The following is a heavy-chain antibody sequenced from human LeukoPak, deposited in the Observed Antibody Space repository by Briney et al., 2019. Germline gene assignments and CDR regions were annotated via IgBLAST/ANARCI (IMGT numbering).Heavy chain of an antibody. CDR2: ISGSGGST. CDR1: GFTLSSYA. D-gene: IGHD6-13*01. V-gene: IGHV3-23*01. CDR3: ARLRRYSSSWYGYFDL. Sequence: GGSVRLSCAASGFTLSSYAMSWVRQAPGKGLEWVSAISGSGGSTYYADSVKGRFTISRDNSKNTLYLQMNSLRAEDTAVYYRARLRRYSSSWYGYFDLWGRGTLVTVSS. J-gene: IGHJ2*01.